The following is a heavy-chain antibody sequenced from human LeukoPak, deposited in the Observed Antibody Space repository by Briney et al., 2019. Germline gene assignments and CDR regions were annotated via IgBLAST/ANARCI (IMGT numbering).Heavy chain of an antibody. J-gene: IGHJ4*02. D-gene: IGHD1-26*01. CDR2: IKQDGSEK. CDR3: ARDAKGGGSYFYFDY. Sequence: PGGSLRLSCAASGFTFSSYWMSWVRQAPGKGLEWVANIKQDGSEKYYVDSVKGRFTISRDNSKNTLYLQMNSLRAEDTAVYYCARDAKGGGSYFYFDYWGQGTLVTVSS. V-gene: IGHV3-7*01. CDR1: GFTFSSYW.